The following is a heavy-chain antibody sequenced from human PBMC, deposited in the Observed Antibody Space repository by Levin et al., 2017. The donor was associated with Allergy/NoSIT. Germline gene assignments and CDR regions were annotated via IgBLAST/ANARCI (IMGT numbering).Heavy chain of an antibody. CDR1: GDTFSTYG. J-gene: IGHJ4*02. Sequence: KISCKSSGDTFSTYGISWVRQAPGQGLEWMGGIIHVFATPNYAQKFQDRVTITADESTSTTYLEVTSLRSEDTAVYFCARSYGYGYDYFDYWGQGALVTVSS. CDR3: ARSYGYGYDYFDY. V-gene: IGHV1-69*01. D-gene: IGHD5-12*01. CDR2: IIHVFATP.